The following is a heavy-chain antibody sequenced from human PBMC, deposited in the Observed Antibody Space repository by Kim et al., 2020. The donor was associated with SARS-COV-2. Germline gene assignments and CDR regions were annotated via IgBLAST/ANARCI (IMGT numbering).Heavy chain of an antibody. V-gene: IGHV4-59*01. D-gene: IGHD6-13*01. J-gene: IGHJ3*02. Sequence: PAHKDTVTRAVDTSKNRFSLKLSSVTAADTAVYYCARVGSSSWSAFDIWGQGTMVTVSS. CDR3: ARVGSSSWSAFDI.